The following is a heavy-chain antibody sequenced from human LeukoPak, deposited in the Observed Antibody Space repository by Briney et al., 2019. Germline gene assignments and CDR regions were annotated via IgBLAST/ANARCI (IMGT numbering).Heavy chain of an antibody. J-gene: IGHJ4*02. Sequence: SVKVSCKASGFTFTSSAMQWVRLARGQRLEWIGWIVVGSGNTNYAQKFQERVTITRDMSTSTAYMELSSLRSEDTAVYYCAAEVGYNWNDGALDYWGQGTLVTVSS. V-gene: IGHV1-58*02. CDR1: GFTFTSSA. CDR2: IVVGSGNT. D-gene: IGHD1-20*01. CDR3: AAEVGYNWNDGALDY.